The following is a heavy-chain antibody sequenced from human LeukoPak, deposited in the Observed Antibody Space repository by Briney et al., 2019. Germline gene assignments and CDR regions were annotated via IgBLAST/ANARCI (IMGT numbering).Heavy chain of an antibody. Sequence: PGGSLRLSCAASGFTFSSYGMHWVRQAPGKGLEWVAVIWYDGSNKYYADSVKGRFTISRDNSKNTLYLQMNSLRAEDTAVYYCARDQFYDSLESYYFDYWGQGTLATVSS. J-gene: IGHJ4*02. V-gene: IGHV3-33*01. CDR2: IWYDGSNK. CDR3: ARDQFYDSLESYYFDY. D-gene: IGHD3-22*01. CDR1: GFTFSSYG.